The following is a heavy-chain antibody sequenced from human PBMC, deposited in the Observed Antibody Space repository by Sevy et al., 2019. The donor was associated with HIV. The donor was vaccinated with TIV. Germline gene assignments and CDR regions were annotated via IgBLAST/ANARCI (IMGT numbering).Heavy chain of an antibody. CDR3: AGENAWGRGYS. J-gene: IGHJ4*02. Sequence: PSETLSLTCTVSGGSITSLYWNWIRQPPGKGLEWIANIYYNGHINYNPSLKSRVTLPLDTSKNQFSLRLSSVTAADTAMYYCAGENAWGRGYSWGQGTLVTVSS. CDR1: GGSITSLY. CDR2: IYYNGHI. V-gene: IGHV4-59*08. D-gene: IGHD1-26*01.